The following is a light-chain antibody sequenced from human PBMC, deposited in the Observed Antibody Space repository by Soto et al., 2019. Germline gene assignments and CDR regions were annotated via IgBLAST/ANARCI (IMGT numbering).Light chain of an antibody. CDR3: QQYKGWPTT. CDR1: QSIPTT. Sequence: EIVMTQSPATLSVSPGERATLSCRASQSIPTTVAWYQQRSGQAPRLLIHSASTRATGVPARFSGSGSETDFTLTITCLQSEDFGVYYCQQYKGWPTTFGQGTKVEIK. CDR2: SAS. J-gene: IGKJ1*01. V-gene: IGKV3D-15*01.